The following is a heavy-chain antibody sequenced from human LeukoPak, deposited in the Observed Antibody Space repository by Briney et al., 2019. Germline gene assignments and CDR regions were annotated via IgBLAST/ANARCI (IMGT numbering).Heavy chain of an antibody. Sequence: GESLRISCKGSGSGFTSYWISWVRRMPGKGLEWMGRIDPSDSYTNYSPSFQGHVTISADKSISTAYLQWSSLKASDTAMYYCASYSSGWYGGFDYWGQGTLVTVSS. D-gene: IGHD6-19*01. J-gene: IGHJ4*02. V-gene: IGHV5-10-1*01. CDR1: GSGFTSYW. CDR2: IDPSDSYT. CDR3: ASYSSGWYGGFDY.